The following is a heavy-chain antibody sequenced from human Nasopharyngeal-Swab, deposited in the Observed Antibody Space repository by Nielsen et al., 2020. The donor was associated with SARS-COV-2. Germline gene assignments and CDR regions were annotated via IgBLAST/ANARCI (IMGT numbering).Heavy chain of an antibody. CDR1: GCSISSSSYY. Sequence: SESLSLTCTVSGCSISSSSYYWGRNRQPPGKGLEWIGSIYYSGSTYYNPSLKSRVTISVDTSKNQFSLKLSSVTAADTAVYYCARLTADVLRFFRPYYFDYWGQGTLVTVSS. CDR3: ARLTADVLRFFRPYYFDY. D-gene: IGHD3-3*01. J-gene: IGHJ4*02. V-gene: IGHV4-39*01. CDR2: IYYSGST.